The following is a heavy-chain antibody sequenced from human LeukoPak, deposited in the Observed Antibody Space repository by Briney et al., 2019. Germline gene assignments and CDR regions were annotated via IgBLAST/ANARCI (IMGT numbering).Heavy chain of an antibody. CDR2: IIRIFGTA. D-gene: IGHD4-17*01. J-gene: IGHJ1*01. V-gene: IGHV1-69*01. Sequence: ASVKVSCKASGGTFSSYAISWVRQAPGQGLEWMGGIIRIFGTANYAQKFQGRVTITADESTSTAYMELSSLRSEDTAVYYCATVGYGDYRYFQHWGQGTLVTVSS. CDR1: GGTFSSYA. CDR3: ATVGYGDYRYFQH.